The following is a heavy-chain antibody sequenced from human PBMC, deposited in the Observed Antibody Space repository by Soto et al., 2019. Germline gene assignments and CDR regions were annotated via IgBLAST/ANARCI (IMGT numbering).Heavy chain of an antibody. CDR1: GGTFSSYT. CDR2: IIPILGIA. V-gene: IGHV1-69*08. Sequence: QVQLVQSGAEVKKPGSSVKVSCKASGGTFSSYTISWVRQAPGQGLEWMGRIIPILGIANYAQKFQGRVTITADKSTSTAYMELSSLRSEDTAVYYCARDPGIAAASTGMGVWGQGTTVTVSS. D-gene: IGHD6-13*01. J-gene: IGHJ6*02. CDR3: ARDPGIAAASTGMGV.